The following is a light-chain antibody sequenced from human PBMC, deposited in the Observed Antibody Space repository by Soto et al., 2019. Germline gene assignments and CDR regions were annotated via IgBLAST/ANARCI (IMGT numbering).Light chain of an antibody. CDR1: QSVSTY. CDR3: QQRSNWPPTWT. Sequence: EIVLTQSPATLSLSPGERATLSCRASQSVSTYLAWYQQKPGQAPRLLIYDASKRATGTPARFSGSGSGTDFTLTITSLEPEDFGVYYCQQRSNWPPTWTFGQGTKVDIK. J-gene: IGKJ1*01. V-gene: IGKV3-11*01. CDR2: DAS.